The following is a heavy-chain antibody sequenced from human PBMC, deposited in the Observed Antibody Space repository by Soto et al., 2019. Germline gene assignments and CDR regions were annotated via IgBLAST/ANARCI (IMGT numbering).Heavy chain of an antibody. J-gene: IGHJ4*02. CDR2: ISGSGGYI. CDR1: GFTFSSYS. V-gene: IGHV3-21*01. CDR3: ARDRQSTPWYAADY. Sequence: NPXVSLRLSCEGSGFTFSSYSMNWVRQAPGKGLEWVSSISGSGGYIYYADSVKGRFTISRDNAKNSLYLQMTSLRDEDTALYYCARDRQSTPWYAADYWGQGSLVTVSS. D-gene: IGHD6-13*01.